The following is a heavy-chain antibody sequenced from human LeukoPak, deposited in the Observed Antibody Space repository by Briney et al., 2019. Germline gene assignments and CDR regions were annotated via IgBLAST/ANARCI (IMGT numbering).Heavy chain of an antibody. CDR2: IYHSGST. J-gene: IGHJ4*02. V-gene: IGHV4-4*02. Sequence: SETLSLTCAVSGGSISSSNWWRWVRQPPGEGLEWIGEIYHSGSTNYNPSLKSRVTISVDKSKNQFSLKLSSVTAADTAVYYCARGNGYSYGNPVDYWGQGTLVTVSS. CDR1: GGSISSSNW. D-gene: IGHD5-18*01. CDR3: ARGNGYSYGNPVDY.